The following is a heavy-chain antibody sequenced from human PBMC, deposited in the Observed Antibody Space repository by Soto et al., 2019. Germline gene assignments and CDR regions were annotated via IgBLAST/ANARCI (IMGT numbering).Heavy chain of an antibody. D-gene: IGHD3-10*01. V-gene: IGHV1-46*01. CDR3: GRVMRSLLSITALDT. CDR2: IDPSGGKT. J-gene: IGHJ5*02. CDR1: GYTFTRDQ. Sequence: ASVKVSCKASGYTFTRDQIHWVRQAPGQGLEWMGMIDPSGGKTNYAQKFQGRVTMTRDTSTSTVYMALSSLRSEDMAIYFCGRVMRSLLSITALDTWGQGTLVTVSS.